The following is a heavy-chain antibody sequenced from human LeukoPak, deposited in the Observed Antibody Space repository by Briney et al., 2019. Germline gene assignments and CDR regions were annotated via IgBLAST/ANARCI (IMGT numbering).Heavy chain of an antibody. J-gene: IGHJ4*02. CDR1: GYTFTGYY. D-gene: IGHD3-22*01. V-gene: IGHV1-2*06. Sequence: ASVKVSCKASGYTFTGYYMHWVRQAPGQGLEWIGRINPNSGGTNYAQKFQGRVTMTRDTSISTAYMELSRLRSDDTAVYYCARTHICYDSSGYYYYFDYWGQGTLVTVSS. CDR2: INPNSGGT. CDR3: ARTHICYDSSGYYYYFDY.